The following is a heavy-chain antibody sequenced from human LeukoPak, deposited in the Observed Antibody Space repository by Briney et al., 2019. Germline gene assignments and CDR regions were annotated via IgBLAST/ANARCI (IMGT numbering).Heavy chain of an antibody. CDR2: INPSGGTT. D-gene: IGHD3-3*01. CDR1: GYTFISYY. J-gene: IGHJ4*02. V-gene: IGHV1-46*01. Sequence: EASVKVSCTASGYTFISYYIHWVRQAPGQGLEWMGLINPSGGTTSYTQKFQGRVTVTTDTSTSTVYMELSSLRSEDTAIYYCARELGSSWAYFDYWGQGTLVTVSS. CDR3: ARELGSSWAYFDY.